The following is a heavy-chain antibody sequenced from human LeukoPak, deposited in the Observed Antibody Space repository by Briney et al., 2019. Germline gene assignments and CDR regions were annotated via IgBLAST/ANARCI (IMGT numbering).Heavy chain of an antibody. CDR2: IYPGDSDT. CDR1: GFSFTSYW. D-gene: IGHD2-2*01. J-gene: IGHJ6*03. CDR3: ARLAKIVVVPAARGYYYMDV. Sequence: GESLKISCKGSGFSFTSYWIGWVRQMPGKGLEWMGIIYPGDSDTRYSPSFQGQVTISADKSISTAYLQWSSLKASDTAMYYCARLAKIVVVPAARGYYYMDVWGKGTTVTVSS. V-gene: IGHV5-51*01.